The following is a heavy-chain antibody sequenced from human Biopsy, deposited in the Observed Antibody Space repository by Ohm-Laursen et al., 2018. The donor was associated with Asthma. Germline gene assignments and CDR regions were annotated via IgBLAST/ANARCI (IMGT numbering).Heavy chain of an antibody. CDR1: GFSFNSYG. CDR2: IKSKTDGGTT. Sequence: SLRLSCSVSGFSFNSYGMHWVRQAPGKGLEWVGRIKSKTDGGTTDYAAPVKGRFTISRDDSKNTLYLQMNSLKTEDTAVYYCTTGIDYWGQGTLVTVSS. V-gene: IGHV3-15*01. CDR3: TTGIDY. J-gene: IGHJ4*02.